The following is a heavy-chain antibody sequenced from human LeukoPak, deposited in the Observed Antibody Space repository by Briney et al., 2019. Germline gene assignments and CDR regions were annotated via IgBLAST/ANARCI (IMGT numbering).Heavy chain of an antibody. CDR3: ARAIPLSGWFDP. J-gene: IGHJ5*02. D-gene: IGHD2-21*01. V-gene: IGHV1-8*03. CDR1: GYTFTSYG. CDR2: MNPNSGNT. Sequence: ASVKVSCKASGYTFTSYGINWVRQATGQGLEWMGWMNPNSGNTGYAQKFQGRVTITRNTSISTAYMELSSLRSEDTAVYYCARAIPLSGWFDPWGQGTLVTVSS.